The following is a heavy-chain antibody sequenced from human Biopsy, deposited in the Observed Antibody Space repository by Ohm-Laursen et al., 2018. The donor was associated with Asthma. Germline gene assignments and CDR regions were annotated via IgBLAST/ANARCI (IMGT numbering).Heavy chain of an antibody. Sequence: GSLRLSCTASGFTFSSYGMNWVRQAPGKGLQWVSSISPGAGSTHYADSVRGRFTISRDNSNTVFLQMNGLRAEDTAVYYCAKVHRVYAMVGYFDYWGQGTLVTVSS. J-gene: IGHJ4*02. D-gene: IGHD2-8*01. CDR3: AKVHRVYAMVGYFDY. CDR2: ISPGAGST. V-gene: IGHV3-23*01. CDR1: GFTFSSYG.